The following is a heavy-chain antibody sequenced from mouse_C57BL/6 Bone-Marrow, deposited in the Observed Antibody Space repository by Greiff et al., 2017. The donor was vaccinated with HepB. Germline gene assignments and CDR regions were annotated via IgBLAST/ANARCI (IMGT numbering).Heavy chain of an antibody. D-gene: IGHD2-5*01. J-gene: IGHJ2*01. CDR3: AREVSYSNSYYFDY. V-gene: IGHV5-4*01. CDR2: ISDGGSYT. CDR1: GFTFSSYA. Sequence: EVKLMESGGGLVKPGGSLKLSCAASGFTFSSYAMSWVRQTPEKRLEWVATISDGGSYTYYPDNVKGRFTISRDNAKNNLYLQMSHLKSEDTAMYYCAREVSYSNSYYFDYWGQGTTLTVSS.